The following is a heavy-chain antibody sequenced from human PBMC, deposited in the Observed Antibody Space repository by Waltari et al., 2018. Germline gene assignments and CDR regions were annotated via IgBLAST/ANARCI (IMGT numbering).Heavy chain of an antibody. CDR3: ARAWSSGYYPFDY. J-gene: IGHJ4*02. D-gene: IGHD3-22*01. Sequence: QVQLQQWGAGLLKPSETLSLTCAVYGGSFSGYYWSWIRQPPGKGLEWIGEINHSGSTNYNPSLKSRVTISVDTSKNQFSLKLSSVTAADTAVYYCARAWSSGYYPFDYWGQGTLVTVSS. CDR1: GGSFSGYY. V-gene: IGHV4-34*01. CDR2: INHSGST.